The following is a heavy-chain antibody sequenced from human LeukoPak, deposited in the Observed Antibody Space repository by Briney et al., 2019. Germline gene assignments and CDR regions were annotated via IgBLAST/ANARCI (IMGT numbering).Heavy chain of an antibody. D-gene: IGHD3-10*01. CDR1: GGSISSYY. CDR2: IYTSGST. Sequence: SETLSLTCTVSGGSISSYYWSWIRQPAGKGLEWIGRIYTSGSTNYNPSLKSRVTMSVDTSKNQFSLKLSSVTAADTAVYYCAGFYGSGSYYNPANNWFDPWGQGTLVTVSS. J-gene: IGHJ5*02. CDR3: AGFYGSGSYYNPANNWFDP. V-gene: IGHV4-4*07.